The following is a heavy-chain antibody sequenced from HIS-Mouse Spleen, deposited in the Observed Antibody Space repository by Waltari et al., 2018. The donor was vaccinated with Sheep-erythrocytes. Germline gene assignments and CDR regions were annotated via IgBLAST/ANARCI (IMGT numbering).Heavy chain of an antibody. CDR3: AKDIGTGLSYGMDV. CDR1: GFTFDDYA. CDR2: ISWNSGSI. Sequence: EVQLVESGGGLVQPGRSLRLSCAASGFTFDDYAMHGVRQAPGKGLEWVSGISWNSGSIGYADSVKGRFTISRDNAKNSLYLQMNSLRAEDTALYYCAKDIGTGLSYGMDVWGQGTTVTVSS. V-gene: IGHV3-9*01. J-gene: IGHJ6*02. D-gene: IGHD1-1*01.